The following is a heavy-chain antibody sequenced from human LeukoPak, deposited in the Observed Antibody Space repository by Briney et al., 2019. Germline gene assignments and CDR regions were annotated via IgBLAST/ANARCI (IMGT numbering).Heavy chain of an antibody. CDR2: INPSGGST. CDR3: ARALDQRYSSGWYQVPADY. Sequence: ASVKVSCKASGYTFTSYYMHWVRQAPGQGLEWMGIINPSGGSTSYAQKFQGRVIMTRDTSTSTVYMELSSLRSEDTAVYYCARALDQRYSSGWYQVPADYWGQGTLVTVSS. D-gene: IGHD6-19*01. V-gene: IGHV1-46*01. CDR1: GYTFTSYY. J-gene: IGHJ4*02.